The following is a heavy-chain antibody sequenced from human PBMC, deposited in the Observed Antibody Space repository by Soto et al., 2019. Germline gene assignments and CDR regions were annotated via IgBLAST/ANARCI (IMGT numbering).Heavy chain of an antibody. CDR1: GFTFSRYW. Sequence: GGSLRLSGAASGFTFSRYWMHWVRQAPRKGLVWVSRINSDGSSTNYADSVKGRFTISRDNAKNTLYLQMNSLRAEDTAVYYCASSIEDDSSGYYGPNDAFDIWGQGTMVTVSS. V-gene: IGHV3-74*01. CDR3: ASSIEDDSSGYYGPNDAFDI. J-gene: IGHJ3*02. D-gene: IGHD3-22*01. CDR2: INSDGSST.